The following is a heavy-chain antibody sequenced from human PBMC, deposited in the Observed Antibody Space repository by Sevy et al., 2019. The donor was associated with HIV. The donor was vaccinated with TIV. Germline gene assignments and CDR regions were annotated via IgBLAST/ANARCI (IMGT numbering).Heavy chain of an antibody. V-gene: IGHV3-9*01. CDR2: ISWNGRSL. CDR3: ARDAGTGGSYMGYYFGMDV. J-gene: IGHJ6*02. CDR1: GFIFDDYG. D-gene: IGHD1-26*01. Sequence: GGSLRLSCAASGFIFDDYGMHWVRELPGKGLEWVSGISWNGRSLGYAHAVKGRFTISRDNAKKSVSLQMNSLRTEDTALYYCARDAGTGGSYMGYYFGMDVWGQGTTVTVSS.